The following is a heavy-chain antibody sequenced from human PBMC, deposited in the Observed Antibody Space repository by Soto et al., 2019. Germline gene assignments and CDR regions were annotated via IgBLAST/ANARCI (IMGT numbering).Heavy chain of an antibody. D-gene: IGHD5-18*01. CDR1: GGTFSSYA. Sequence: SVKVSCKASGGTFSSYAISWVRQAPGQGLEWMGGIIPIFGTANYAQKFQGRVTITADESTSTAYMELSSLRSEDTAVYYCARDLFHRGYSYDYFDYWGQGTLVTVSS. CDR3: ARDLFHRGYSYDYFDY. J-gene: IGHJ4*02. V-gene: IGHV1-69*13. CDR2: IIPIFGTA.